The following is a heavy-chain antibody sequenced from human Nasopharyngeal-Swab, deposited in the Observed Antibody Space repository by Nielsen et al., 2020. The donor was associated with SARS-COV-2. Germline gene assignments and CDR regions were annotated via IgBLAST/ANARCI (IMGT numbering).Heavy chain of an antibody. J-gene: IGHJ6*02. D-gene: IGHD6-13*01. CDR3: ARDSFSRVGAAGSSHYYYYGMDV. CDR1: GFTFSSYW. CDR2: IKQDGSEE. Sequence: GESLKISCAASGFTFSSYWMSWVRQAPGKGLEWVANIKQDGSEEYYVDSVKGRFTISRDNAKNSLYLQMNSLRAEDTAVYYCARDSFSRVGAAGSSHYYYYGMDVWGQGTTVTVSS. V-gene: IGHV3-7*01.